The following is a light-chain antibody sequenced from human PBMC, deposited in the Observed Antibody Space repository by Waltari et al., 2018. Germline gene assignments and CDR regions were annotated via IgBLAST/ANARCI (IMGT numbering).Light chain of an antibody. CDR3: AAWDDSLNAWI. J-gene: IGLJ3*02. CDR1: SSNIGRNS. Sequence: QSLLTQPPSISGAPGQRVTISCSGGSSNIGRNSVNWYEQVPGPAPKLLIFRSEQRPAGVSDRFSGSKSGTSASLTITGLLSADEADYICAAWDDSLNAWIFGGGTRLTVL. V-gene: IGLV1-44*01. CDR2: RSE.